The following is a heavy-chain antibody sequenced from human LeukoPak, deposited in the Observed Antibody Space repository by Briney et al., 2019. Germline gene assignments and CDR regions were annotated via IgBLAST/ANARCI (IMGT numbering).Heavy chain of an antibody. Sequence: ASVKVSCKVSGYTLTELSIHWVRQAPGKGLEWMGWMNPNSGNTGYAQKFQGRVTMTRNTSISTAYMELSSLRSEDTAVYYCARVPHLRRVFDYWGQGTLVTVSS. CDR2: MNPNSGNT. V-gene: IGHV1-8*01. J-gene: IGHJ4*02. CDR1: GYTLTELS. CDR3: ARVPHLRRVFDY.